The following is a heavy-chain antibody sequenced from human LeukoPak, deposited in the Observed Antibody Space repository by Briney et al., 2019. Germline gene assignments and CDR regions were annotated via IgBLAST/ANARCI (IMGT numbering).Heavy chain of an antibody. CDR3: ARGYYYDSSGYSDY. CDR2: INHSGST. J-gene: IGHJ4*02. V-gene: IGHV4-34*01. D-gene: IGHD3-22*01. CDR1: GGSFSGYY. Sequence: SETLSLTCAVYGGSFSGYYWSWIRQPPGKGLEGIGEINHSGSTNYNPSLKSRVTISVDTSKNQFSLKLSSVTAADTAVYYCARGYYYDSSGYSDYWGQGTLVTVSS.